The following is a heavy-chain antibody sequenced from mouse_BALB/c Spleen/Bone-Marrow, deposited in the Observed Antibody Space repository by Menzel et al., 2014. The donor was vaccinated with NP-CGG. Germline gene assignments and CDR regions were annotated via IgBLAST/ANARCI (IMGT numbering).Heavy chain of an antibody. V-gene: IGHV1S22*01. J-gene: IGHJ4*01. CDR1: GYTFTSYW. D-gene: IGHD2-14*01. CDR2: IYPGSGST. CDR3: TRSLVRWDHYYAMDY. Sequence: LQQSGSELVRPGASVKLSCKASGYTFTSYWMHWVKQRPGQGLEWIGNIYPGSGSTNYDEKFKSKATLTVDTSSSTAYMQLSGLTSEDSAVYYCTRSLVRWDHYYAMDYWGQGTSVTVSS.